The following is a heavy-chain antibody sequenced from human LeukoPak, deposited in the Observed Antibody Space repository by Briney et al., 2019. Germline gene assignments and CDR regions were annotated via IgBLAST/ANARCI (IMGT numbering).Heavy chain of an antibody. Sequence: PSETLSLTCTVSGGSISSYYWSWIRQPPGKGLEWIGEINHSGSTNYNPSLKSRVTISVDTSKNQFSLKLSSVTAADTAVYYCARGAYYTVTTPRGFDYWGQGTLVTVSS. J-gene: IGHJ4*02. D-gene: IGHD4-17*01. CDR2: INHSGST. CDR3: ARGAYYTVTTPRGFDY. CDR1: GGSISSYY. V-gene: IGHV4-34*01.